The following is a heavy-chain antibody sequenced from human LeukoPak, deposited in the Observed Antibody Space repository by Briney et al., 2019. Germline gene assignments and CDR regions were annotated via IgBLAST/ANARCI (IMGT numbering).Heavy chain of an antibody. CDR2: INYNGRNT. D-gene: IGHD6-19*01. J-gene: IGHJ4*02. V-gene: IGHV3-23*01. CDR1: GFNFPIYT. CDR3: AKDGHCPDSICPTDIAVAGYVDS. Sequence: GGSLRLSCAASGFNFPIYTMNWVRQAPGKGLEWVSIINYNGRNTYYADSVEGRFTISRGNSKNMVYLQMNSLRAEDTAIYYCAKDGHCPDSICPTDIAVAGYVDSWGQGTLVTVSS.